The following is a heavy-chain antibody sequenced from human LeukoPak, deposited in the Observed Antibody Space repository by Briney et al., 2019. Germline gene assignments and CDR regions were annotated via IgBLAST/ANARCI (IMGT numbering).Heavy chain of an antibody. J-gene: IGHJ4*02. Sequence: GGSLRLSCAASGFTFSSYGMSWVRQAPGKVLEWVSAISGSGGSTYYADSVKGRFTISRDNSKNTLYLQMNSLRAEDTAVYYCATRGYSYGAHFDYWGQGTLVTVSS. V-gene: IGHV3-23*01. CDR3: ATRGYSYGAHFDY. D-gene: IGHD5-18*01. CDR1: GFTFSSYG. CDR2: ISGSGGST.